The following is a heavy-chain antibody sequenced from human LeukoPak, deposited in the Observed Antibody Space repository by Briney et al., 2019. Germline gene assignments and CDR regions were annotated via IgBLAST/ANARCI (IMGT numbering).Heavy chain of an antibody. D-gene: IGHD4-23*01. CDR2: IWYDGSNK. CDR3: ARDDNYGGNPGSDY. J-gene: IGHJ4*02. Sequence: GGSLRLSCAASGFTFSSYWMHWVRQAPGKGREWGAVIWYDGSNKYYADPVKGRFTISRDNSKNTLYLQMNSLRAEDTAVYYCARDDNYGGNPGSDYWGQGTLVTVSS. V-gene: IGHV3-33*08. CDR1: GFTFSSYW.